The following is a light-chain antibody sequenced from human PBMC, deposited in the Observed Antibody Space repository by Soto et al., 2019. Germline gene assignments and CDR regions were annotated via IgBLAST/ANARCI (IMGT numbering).Light chain of an antibody. V-gene: IGKV1-16*01. Sequence: DIQMTPSPSFPSASVGDRVTITCRASQTIKNYLNWYRQRPGKAPEFLIYAASSLQSGVPSRFSGSGSGTEFTLTISSLQPDDFATYYCQQYNSYSFGQGTKVDIK. J-gene: IGKJ1*01. CDR3: QQYNSYS. CDR1: QTIKNY. CDR2: AAS.